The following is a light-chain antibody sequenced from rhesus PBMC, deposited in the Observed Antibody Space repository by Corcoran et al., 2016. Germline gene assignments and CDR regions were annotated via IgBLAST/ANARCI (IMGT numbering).Light chain of an antibody. CDR3: QQHNSYPRT. V-gene: IGKV1S14*01. J-gene: IGKJ1*01. CDR2: YTS. CDR1: QGINNY. Sequence: DIQMTQSPSSLSASVGDTVTITCRASQGINNYLAWYQQQPGKAPKPLIYYTSNLESGVPSRLTGCGSGTDFTLTISSLQPEDFAFYYCQQHNSYPRTFGQGTKVEIK.